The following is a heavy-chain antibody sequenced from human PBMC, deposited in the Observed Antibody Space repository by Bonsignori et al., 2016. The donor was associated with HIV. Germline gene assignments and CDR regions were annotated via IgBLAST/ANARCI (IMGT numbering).Heavy chain of an antibody. CDR2: INHSGDT. J-gene: IGHJ5*02. CDR1: GGSFRTYS. CDR3: ARGVNSTASWFDP. Sequence: GSLRLSCAVYGGSFRTYSWTWIRQPPGKGLEWIGEINHSGDTLYNPSLKSRVTISLDTSKNQFSLKVNSVTAADTAVYYCARGVNSTASWFDPWGQGTLVTVSS. D-gene: IGHD4-23*01. V-gene: IGHV4-34*01.